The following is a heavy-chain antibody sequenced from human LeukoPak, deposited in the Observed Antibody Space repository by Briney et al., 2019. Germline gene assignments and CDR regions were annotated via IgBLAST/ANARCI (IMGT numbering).Heavy chain of an antibody. J-gene: IGHJ4*02. CDR1: GYTFTSYY. CDR3: ARGDYDFWSGYLHYFDY. V-gene: IGHV1-46*03. Sequence: ASVKVSCKASGYTFTSYYMHWVRQAPEQGLEWMGIINPSGGSTSYAQKFQGRVAMTRDTSTSTVYMELSSLRSEDTAVYYCARGDYDFWSGYLHYFDYWGQGTLVTVSS. D-gene: IGHD3-3*01. CDR2: INPSGGST.